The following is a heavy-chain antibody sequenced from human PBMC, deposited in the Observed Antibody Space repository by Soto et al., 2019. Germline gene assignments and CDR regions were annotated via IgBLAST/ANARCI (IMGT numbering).Heavy chain of an antibody. Sequence: AASVKVSCKASGGTFSSYAISWVRQAPGQGLEWMGGIIPIFGTANYAQKFQGRVTITADESTSTAYMELSSLRSEDTAVYYCARAPGAAYGSAFDYWGQGTLVTSPQ. D-gene: IGHD3-10*01. CDR2: IIPIFGTA. CDR1: GGTFSSYA. J-gene: IGHJ4*02. V-gene: IGHV1-69*13. CDR3: ARAPGAAYGSAFDY.